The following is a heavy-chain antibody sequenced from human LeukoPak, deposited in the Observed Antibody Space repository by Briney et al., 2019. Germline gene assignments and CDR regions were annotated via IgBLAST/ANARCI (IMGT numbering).Heavy chain of an antibody. CDR1: GGSISSGTYY. J-gene: IGHJ4*02. CDR3: ARTAHGSGSYYDR. CDR2: IYYSGTT. V-gene: IGHV4-31*03. Sequence: PSETLSLTCTVSGGSISSGTYYWSWIRQHPEKGLEWIGYIYYSGTTYYNPALKSRLTISVDTSENQFSLKLSSVTAADTAVYYCARTAHGSGSYYDRWGQGTLVTVSS. D-gene: IGHD3-10*01.